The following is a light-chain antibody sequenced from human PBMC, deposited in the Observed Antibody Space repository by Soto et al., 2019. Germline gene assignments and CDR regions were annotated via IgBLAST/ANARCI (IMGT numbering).Light chain of an antibody. J-gene: IGKJ4*01. CDR2: DAS. CDR1: QSVDSK. CDR3: QQYYVWNT. V-gene: IGKV3D-15*01. Sequence: ERVMTQLPATLSVYPGERAIFSCRASQSVDSKLAWYQQKLGQAPRLLIYDASTRATGIPARFSGSGSGTEFTLTISSLQSEDFAIYYCQQYYVWNTFGGGTKV.